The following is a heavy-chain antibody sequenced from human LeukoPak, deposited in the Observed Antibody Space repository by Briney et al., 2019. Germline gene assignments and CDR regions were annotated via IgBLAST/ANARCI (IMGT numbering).Heavy chain of an antibody. Sequence: SETLPLTCTVSGGSIRTTSYYWGWIRQSPGREPEWIETIYFSGSTYYNPSLESRVTISVDTSNNQFSLKLNSVTAADTAVYYCARGGTFWDSWGQGTLVTVSS. CDR2: IYFSGST. CDR1: GGSIRTTSYY. D-gene: IGHD3-3*01. J-gene: IGHJ4*02. V-gene: IGHV4-39*07. CDR3: ARGGTFWDS.